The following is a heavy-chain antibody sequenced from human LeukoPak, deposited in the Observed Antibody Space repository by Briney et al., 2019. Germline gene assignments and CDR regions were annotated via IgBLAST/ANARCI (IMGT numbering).Heavy chain of an antibody. Sequence: GGSLRLSCAASGFTFSSYSMNWVRQAPGKGLEWVSSISSSSSYIYYADSVKGRFTISRDNAKNSLYLQMNSLRVDDTAVYYGARGSYYYDSSGYYDWGQGTLVTVSS. CDR3: ARGSYYYDSSGYYD. V-gene: IGHV3-21*01. D-gene: IGHD3-22*01. CDR1: GFTFSSYS. J-gene: IGHJ4*02. CDR2: ISSSSSYI.